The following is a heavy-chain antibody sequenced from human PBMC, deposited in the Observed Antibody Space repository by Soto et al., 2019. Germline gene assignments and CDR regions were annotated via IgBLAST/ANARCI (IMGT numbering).Heavy chain of an antibody. CDR1: GGSFSGYY. CDR3: GRAFSGSAAGATNWFDP. D-gene: IGHD6-13*01. V-gene: IGHV4-34*01. CDR2: INHSGST. Sequence: SETLSLTCAVYGGSFSGYYWSWIRQPPGKGLEWIGEINHSGSTNYNPSLKSRVTISVDTSKNQFSLKLSTVTAADTAVYYCGRAFSGSAAGATNWFDPWGQGTRVTVSS. J-gene: IGHJ5*02.